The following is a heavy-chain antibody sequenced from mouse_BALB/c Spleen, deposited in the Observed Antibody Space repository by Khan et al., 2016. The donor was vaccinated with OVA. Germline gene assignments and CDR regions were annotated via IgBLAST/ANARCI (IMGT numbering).Heavy chain of an antibody. CDR3: ASTARMKY. D-gene: IGHD1-2*01. Sequence: EVQLQESGPGLVKPSQSLSLTCTVTGYSITSGYGRYWIRQFPGNKLEWMGYISYSGSTNYNPSLKSRITITRDTSTNPFFLQWKSVTTEDTATYYCASTARMKYGGQGTTLTVSA. CDR2: ISYSGST. CDR1: GYSITSGYG. J-gene: IGHJ2*01. V-gene: IGHV3-1*02.